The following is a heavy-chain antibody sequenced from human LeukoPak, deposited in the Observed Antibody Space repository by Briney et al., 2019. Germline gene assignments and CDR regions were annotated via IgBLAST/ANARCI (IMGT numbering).Heavy chain of an antibody. V-gene: IGHV1-2*02. CDR3: AIPKEGYCSSTSCLPDAFDI. D-gene: IGHD2-2*01. Sequence: ASVKVSCKASGYTFTGYYMHWVRQAPGQGLEWMGWINPKSGGTNYAQKFQGRVTMTRDTSISTAYMELSRLRSDDTAVYYCAIPKEGYCSSTSCLPDAFDIWGQGTMVTVSS. CDR2: INPKSGGT. J-gene: IGHJ3*02. CDR1: GYTFTGYY.